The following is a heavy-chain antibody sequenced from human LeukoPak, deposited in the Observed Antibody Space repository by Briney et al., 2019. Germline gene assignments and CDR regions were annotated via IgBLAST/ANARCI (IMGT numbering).Heavy chain of an antibody. CDR3: ARASGSYYFSFDY. D-gene: IGHD1-26*01. Sequence: GGSLRLSCVASGFTFSSYAMSWVRQAPGKGLEWVSAISGSGGSTYYADSVKGRFTISRDNSKNTLYLQMNSLRAEDTAVYYCARASGSYYFSFDYWGQGTLVTVSS. CDR2: ISGSGGST. J-gene: IGHJ4*02. V-gene: IGHV3-23*01. CDR1: GFTFSSYA.